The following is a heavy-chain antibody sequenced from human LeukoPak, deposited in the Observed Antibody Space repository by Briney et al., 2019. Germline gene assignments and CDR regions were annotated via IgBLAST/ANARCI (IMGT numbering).Heavy chain of an antibody. J-gene: IGHJ4*02. D-gene: IGHD6-13*01. Sequence: GGSLRLSCAASGFTFSDYYMSWIRQAPGKGLEWVSHISSSGSATYFADSVKGRFTISRDNAKNSLFLQMSSLRAEDTAVYYCARDSHASSWYQDFWGQGTLVIVSS. CDR3: ARDSHASSWYQDF. CDR2: ISSSGSAT. V-gene: IGHV3-11*01. CDR1: GFTFSDYY.